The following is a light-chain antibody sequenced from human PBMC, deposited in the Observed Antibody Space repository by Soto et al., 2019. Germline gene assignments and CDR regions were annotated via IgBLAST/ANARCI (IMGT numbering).Light chain of an antibody. J-gene: IGKJ4*01. CDR1: QSVSSSY. CDR3: QQYGSSPLTFGGGSPLT. CDR2: GAS. Sequence: EIVLTQSPGTLSLSPGEGATLSCRASQSVSSSYLAWYQQKPGQGPRLLIYGASSRATGVPDRFSGSGSGTDFTLTISRLEPEDFAVYYCQQYGSSPLTFGGGSPLTFGGGTKVDIK. V-gene: IGKV3-20*01.